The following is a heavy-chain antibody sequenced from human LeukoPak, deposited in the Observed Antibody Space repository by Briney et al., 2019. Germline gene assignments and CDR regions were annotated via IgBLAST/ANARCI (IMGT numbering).Heavy chain of an antibody. CDR3: ARGDPRIMVRGVPLGAYVDY. CDR1: GYTFTGYY. CDR2: INPNSGGT. Sequence: GASVKVSCKASGYTFTGYYMHWVRQAPGQGLEWMGWINPNSGGTNYAQKFQGRVTMTRDTSISTAYMELSRLRSDDTAVYYCARGDPRIMVRGVPLGAYVDYWGQGTLVTVSS. J-gene: IGHJ4*02. D-gene: IGHD3-10*01. V-gene: IGHV1-2*02.